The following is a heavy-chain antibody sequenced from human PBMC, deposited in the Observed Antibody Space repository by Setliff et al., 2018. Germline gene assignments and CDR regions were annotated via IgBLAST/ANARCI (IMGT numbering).Heavy chain of an antibody. V-gene: IGHV4-59*01. CDR2: ISSGST. Sequence: SETLSLTCTVSGGSISVYYWTWFRQPPGKGLEWIGYISSGSTNCNPSLKSRVTISVDPSKNQFSLRVTSVTAADTAVYYCAREPWYYNFWSGYTRDYFDYWGQGTLVTVSS. J-gene: IGHJ4*02. D-gene: IGHD3-3*01. CDR1: GGSISVYY. CDR3: AREPWYYNFWSGYTRDYFDY.